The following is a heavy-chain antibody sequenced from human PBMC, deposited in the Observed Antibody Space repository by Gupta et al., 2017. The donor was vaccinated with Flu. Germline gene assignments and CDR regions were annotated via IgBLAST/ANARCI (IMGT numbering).Heavy chain of an antibody. CDR1: GFTFVNYA. J-gene: IGHJ4*02. V-gene: IGHV3-23*01. CDR3: AKELCSGAKRSDDPFDY. CDR2: ISGSGENT. D-gene: IGHD4/OR15-4a*01. Sequence: EVQLLESGGGLVRPGGSLRLPCAASGFTFVNYAVTWVPQAPGKGLEWVSAISGSGENTYYTDSVKGRFTIARDNSKNALYLQMSSLRDDDTAVYYCAKELCSGAKRSDDPFDYWGQGTLVTVSS.